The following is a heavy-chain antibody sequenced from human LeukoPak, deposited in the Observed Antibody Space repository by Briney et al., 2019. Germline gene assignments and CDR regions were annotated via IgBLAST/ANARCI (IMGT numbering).Heavy chain of an antibody. CDR1: GFAFSRYT. J-gene: IGHJ4*02. CDR3: GKADNYGPPSPSVGVDF. CDR2: IRSNGDST. D-gene: IGHD4-17*01. V-gene: IGHV3-64*01. Sequence: GGSLRLSCVASGFAFSRYTMHWVRQAPGKGLEYLSAIRSNGDSTYNANSVKGRFTISRDNSKNTLYLHMGSLGPEDTAVYYCGKADNYGPPSPSVGVDFWGQGTLVIVSS.